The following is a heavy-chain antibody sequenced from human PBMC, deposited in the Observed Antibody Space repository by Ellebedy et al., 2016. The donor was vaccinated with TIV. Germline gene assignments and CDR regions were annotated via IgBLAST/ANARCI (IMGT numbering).Heavy chain of an antibody. V-gene: IGHV3-30*18. CDR3: AKWYSSSWYLSGAYYYYYYYMDV. Sequence: GESLKISXAASGFTFSSYGMHWVRQAPGKGLEWVAVISYDGSNKYYADSVKGRFTISRDNSKNTLYLQMNSLRAEDTAVYYCAKWYSSSWYLSGAYYYYYYYMDVWGKGTTVTVSS. J-gene: IGHJ6*03. CDR2: ISYDGSNK. D-gene: IGHD6-13*01. CDR1: GFTFSSYG.